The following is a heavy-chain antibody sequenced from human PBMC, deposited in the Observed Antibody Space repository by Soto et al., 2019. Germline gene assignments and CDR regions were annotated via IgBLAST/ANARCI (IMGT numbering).Heavy chain of an antibody. CDR1: GFTFSTYT. CDR3: AKARCSTANCYVPEY. Sequence: EVQLLESGGGLVQPGGSLRLSCVASGFTFSTYTMSWVRQAPGKGLEWVSVISGSAGSSGPSYADSVQGRFSISRDNARKTLYLQMNSLGGEDTAMYYCAKARCSTANCYVPEYWGQGTRVTVSS. V-gene: IGHV3-23*01. CDR2: ISGSAGSSGP. D-gene: IGHD2-2*01. J-gene: IGHJ4*02.